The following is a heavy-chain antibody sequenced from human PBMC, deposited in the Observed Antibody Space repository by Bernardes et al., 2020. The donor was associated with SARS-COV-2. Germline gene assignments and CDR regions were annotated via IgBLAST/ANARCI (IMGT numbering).Heavy chain of an antibody. Sequence: GGSLRLSCAASGFTASTYAMNWVRQAPGKGLEWVSGISGSGGSTYYADCVKGRFTISRDNSKETLYLQMNSLRAEDTAVYYCARSPHCDFWSGYPNWFDTWGQGTLVTVSS. CDR2: ISGSGGST. CDR1: GFTASTYA. D-gene: IGHD3-3*01. J-gene: IGHJ5*02. CDR3: ARSPHCDFWSGYPNWFDT. V-gene: IGHV3-23*01.